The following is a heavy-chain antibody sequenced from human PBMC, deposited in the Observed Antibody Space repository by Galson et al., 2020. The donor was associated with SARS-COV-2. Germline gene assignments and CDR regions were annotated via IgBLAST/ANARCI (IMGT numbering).Heavy chain of an antibody. J-gene: IGHJ4*02. CDR3: AREIVGIAAAGWFDY. CDR2: ISYDGSNK. V-gene: IGHV3-30*01. CDR1: GFTFSSYA. D-gene: IGHD6-13*01. Sequence: GESLKISCAASGFTFSSYAMHWVRQAPGKGLEWVAVISYDGSNKYYADSVKGRFTISRDNSKNTLYLQMNSLRAEDTAVYYCAREIVGIAAAGWFDYWGQGTLVTVSS.